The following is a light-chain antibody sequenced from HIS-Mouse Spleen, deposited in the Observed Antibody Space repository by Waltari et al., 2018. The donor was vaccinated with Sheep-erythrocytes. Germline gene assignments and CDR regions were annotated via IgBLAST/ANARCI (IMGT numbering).Light chain of an antibody. CDR3: CSYAGSYNHV. V-gene: IGLV2-11*01. Sequence: QSALTQPRSVSGSPGQSVTISCTGTSSDVGGYNYVSCYQQHPGKAPQLMIYDVSKRPSGVPDRFSGSKSGNTASLTISGLQAEDEADYYCCSYAGSYNHVFATGTKVTVL. CDR1: SSDVGGYNY. CDR2: DVS. J-gene: IGLJ1*01.